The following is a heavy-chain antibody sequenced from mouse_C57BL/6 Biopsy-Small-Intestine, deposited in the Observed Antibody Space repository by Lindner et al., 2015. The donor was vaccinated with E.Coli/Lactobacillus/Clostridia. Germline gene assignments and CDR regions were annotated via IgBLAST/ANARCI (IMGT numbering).Heavy chain of an antibody. CDR3: ARGGDYFDY. J-gene: IGHJ2*01. Sequence: VQLQESGVELVRPGTSVKMSCKASGYTFTNYWIGWAKQRPGHGLEWIGDIYPGGGYTNYNEKFKGKATLTADKSSSTAYMQFSSLTSEDSAIYYCARGGDYFDYWGQGTTLTVSS. CDR2: IYPGGGYT. CDR1: GYTFTNYW. V-gene: IGHV1-63*01.